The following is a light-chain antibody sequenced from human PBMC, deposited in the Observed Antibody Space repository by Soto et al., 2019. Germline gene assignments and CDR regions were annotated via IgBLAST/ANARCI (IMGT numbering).Light chain of an antibody. J-gene: IGKJ1*01. Sequence: EIVMTHSPSTLSVSPGQRASLSFRASQSVSTTVAWYHQKPGQAPRLLVYGASTRATGIPARFSGSGAGTDFTLTISRLEPEDFAVYYCQQYGSSPWTFGQGTKVDIK. CDR1: QSVSTT. V-gene: IGKV3-15*01. CDR2: GAS. CDR3: QQYGSSPWT.